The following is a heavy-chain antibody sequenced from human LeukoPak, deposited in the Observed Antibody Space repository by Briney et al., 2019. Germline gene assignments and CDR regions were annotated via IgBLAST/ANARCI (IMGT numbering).Heavy chain of an antibody. CDR1: GYSLSSSW. D-gene: IGHD4-23*01. V-gene: IGHV5-51*01. J-gene: IGHJ4*02. Sequence: GESLKISCKGSGYSLSSSWIGWVRQMPGKGLEWMGIIYPGDSDTRYRPSFQGQVTISADKSINTAYLQWSGLKASDTAMYYCARHVGGGNGDYWGQGTLVTVSS. CDR2: IYPGDSDT. CDR3: ARHVGGGNGDY.